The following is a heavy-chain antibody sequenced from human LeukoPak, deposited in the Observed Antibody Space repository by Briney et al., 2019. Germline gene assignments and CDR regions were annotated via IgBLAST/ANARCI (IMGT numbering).Heavy chain of an antibody. CDR3: ARELKYTWFDP. V-gene: IGHV1-18*01. CDR2: INTYNGDT. J-gene: IGHJ5*02. D-gene: IGHD2-2*02. CDR1: GYTFTSYG. Sequence: GASVKVSCKASGYTFTSYGISWVRQAPGQGLEWMGWINTYNGDTNYIQKFQGRVTVTTDTSTTTAYMELRSLRSEDTAVYYCARELKYTWFDPWGQGTLVTVSS.